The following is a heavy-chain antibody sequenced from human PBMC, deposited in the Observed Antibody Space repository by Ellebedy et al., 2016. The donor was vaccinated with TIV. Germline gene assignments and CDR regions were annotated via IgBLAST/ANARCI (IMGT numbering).Heavy chain of an antibody. Sequence: ASVKVSCKTSGYTFTRYAIHWVRQAPGQRLEWMGWINASNGKTKYSEKFQGRVSITGDTPASTAYMELSSLTSEDTAVYYCARGPAEGRAFDYWGQGTLVTVSS. CDR3: ARGPAEGRAFDY. CDR1: GYTFTRYA. J-gene: IGHJ4*02. D-gene: IGHD3-10*01. CDR2: INASNGKT. V-gene: IGHV1-3*01.